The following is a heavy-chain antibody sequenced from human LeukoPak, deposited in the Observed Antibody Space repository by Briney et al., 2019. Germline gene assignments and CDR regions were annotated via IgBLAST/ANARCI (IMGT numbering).Heavy chain of an antibody. D-gene: IGHD3-3*01. J-gene: IGHJ4*02. CDR1: GYTLTELS. Sequence: GASVKVSCKVSGYTLTELSMHWVRQAPGKGLEWMGGFDPEDGETIHAQKFQGRVTMTEDTSTDTAYMELSSLRSEDTAVYYCATVDFWSGSPLDYWGQGTLVTVSS. CDR2: FDPEDGET. CDR3: ATVDFWSGSPLDY. V-gene: IGHV1-24*01.